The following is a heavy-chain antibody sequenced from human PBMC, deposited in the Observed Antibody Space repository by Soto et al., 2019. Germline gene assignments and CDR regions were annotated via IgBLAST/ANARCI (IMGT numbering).Heavy chain of an antibody. D-gene: IGHD6-13*01. Sequence: QVQLVESGGGVVQPGRSLRLSCAASGFTFSSYGMHWVRQAPGKGLEWVAVIWYDGSNKYYADSVKGRFTISRDNSKNTLYLQMNSLRAEDTAVYYCARETGVSGDDSSSWYNWFDPWGQGTMVTVSS. J-gene: IGHJ5*02. CDR3: ARETGVSGDDSSSWYNWFDP. CDR2: IWYDGSNK. CDR1: GFTFSSYG. V-gene: IGHV3-33*01.